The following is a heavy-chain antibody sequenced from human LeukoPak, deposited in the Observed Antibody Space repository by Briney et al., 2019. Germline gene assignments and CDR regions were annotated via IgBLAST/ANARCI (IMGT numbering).Heavy chain of an antibody. CDR3: GRVLHGGVFDY. Sequence: GESLKISCEASGYSFNGYWIGWVRQLPGKGLDWMGVIYPVDSDTRYSPSFQGQVTMSVDKSSTTAYLQWTSLKASDTAMYYCGRVLHGGVFDYWGQGTLVTVAS. V-gene: IGHV5-51*01. CDR2: IYPVDSDT. CDR1: GYSFNGYW. D-gene: IGHD2-8*02. J-gene: IGHJ4*02.